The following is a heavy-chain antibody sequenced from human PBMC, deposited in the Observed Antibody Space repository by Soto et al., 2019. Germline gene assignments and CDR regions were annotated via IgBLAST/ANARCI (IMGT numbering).Heavy chain of an antibody. J-gene: IGHJ4*02. CDR2: INAGNGNT. CDR3: ARDRLTVFGVVTYYFDY. V-gene: IGHV1-3*01. Sequence: SVKVSCKASGYTFTSYAMHWVRQAPGQRLEWMGWINAGNGNTKYSQKFQGRVTMTRDTSASTAYMELSSLRSEDTAVYYCARDRLTVFGVVTYYFDYWGQGALVTVSP. D-gene: IGHD3-3*01. CDR1: GYTFTSYA.